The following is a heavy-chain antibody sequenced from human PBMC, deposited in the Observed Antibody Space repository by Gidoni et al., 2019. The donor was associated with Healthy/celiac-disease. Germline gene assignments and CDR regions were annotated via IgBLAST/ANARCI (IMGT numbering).Heavy chain of an antibody. CDR3: ARDYKTYYYDSSGYYWFDP. Sequence: QVQLVQSGAEVKKPGSSVKVSCKASGGTFSSYAISWVRQAPGQGLEWMGGIIPIFGTANYAQKFQGRVTITADESTSTAYMELSSLRSEDTAVYYCARDYKTYYYDSSGYYWFDPWGQGTLVTVSS. CDR1: GGTFSSYA. J-gene: IGHJ5*02. D-gene: IGHD3-22*01. CDR2: IIPIFGTA. V-gene: IGHV1-69*01.